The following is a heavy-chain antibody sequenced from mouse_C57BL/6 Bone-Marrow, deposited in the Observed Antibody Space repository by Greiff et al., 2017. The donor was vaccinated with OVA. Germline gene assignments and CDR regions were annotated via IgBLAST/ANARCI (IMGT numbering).Heavy chain of an antibody. Sequence: LSCKATGYTFTAYWIEWVKQRPGHGLEWIGEILPGSGSTNYNEKFKGKATFTADTSSNTAYMQLSSLTTEDSAIYYCARKRWRGLFDYWGQGNTLTVSS. CDR1: GYTFTAYW. V-gene: IGHV1-9*01. CDR3: ARKRWRGLFDY. CDR2: ILPGSGST. D-gene: IGHD1-1*02. J-gene: IGHJ2*01.